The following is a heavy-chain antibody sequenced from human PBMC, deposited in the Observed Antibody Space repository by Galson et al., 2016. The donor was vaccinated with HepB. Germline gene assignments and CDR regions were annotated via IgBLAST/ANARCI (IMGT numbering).Heavy chain of an antibody. CDR3: ARILNSRLTMVRAVTNLPDN. CDR2: IFSNGKE. J-gene: IGHJ4*02. CDR1: GFSLTSAWVG. Sequence: PALVKPTQTLTLTCTVSGFSLTSAWVGVTWIRQPPGKALEWLASIFSNGKESYTTSLKSRLTISKDTSKSQVVLTMTNMDPVDTATYHCARILNSRLTMVRAVTNLPDNGGQGTLVTVAS. V-gene: IGHV2-26*01. D-gene: IGHD3-10*01.